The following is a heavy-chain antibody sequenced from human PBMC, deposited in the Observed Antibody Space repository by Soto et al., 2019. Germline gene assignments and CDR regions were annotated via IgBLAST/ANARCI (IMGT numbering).Heavy chain of an antibody. J-gene: IGHJ6*02. CDR3: ARRERGSYGYGWRTYYFYGMDV. V-gene: IGHV1-8*01. Sequence: SVKVSCKASGYTFTSYDINWVRQATGQGLEWMGWMNPNSGNTGYAQKFQGRVTMTRNTSISTAYMELSSLRSEDTAVYYCARRERGSYGYGWRTYYFYGMDVWGQGPTVTVSS. D-gene: IGHD5-18*01. CDR1: GYTFTSYD. CDR2: MNPNSGNT.